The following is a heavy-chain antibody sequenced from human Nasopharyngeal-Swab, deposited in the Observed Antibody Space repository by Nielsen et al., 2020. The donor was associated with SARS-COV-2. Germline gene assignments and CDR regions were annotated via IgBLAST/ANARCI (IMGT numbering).Heavy chain of an antibody. Sequence: ASVKVSCKVSGYSVNELSMHWVRQAPGKGLEWMGGFDPADGKTVYAQTFKGSVTMTEDTSTDTFYLDLSSLRSEDTAVYYCATDLYDQDGTVYYLNTFHIWGQGTTVTVSS. J-gene: IGHJ3*02. CDR2: FDPADGKT. CDR1: GYSVNELS. D-gene: IGHD3-9*01. V-gene: IGHV1-24*01. CDR3: ATDLYDQDGTVYYLNTFHI.